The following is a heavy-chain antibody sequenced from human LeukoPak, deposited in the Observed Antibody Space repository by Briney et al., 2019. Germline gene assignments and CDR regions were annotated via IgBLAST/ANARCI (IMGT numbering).Heavy chain of an antibody. V-gene: IGHV3-15*07. CDR1: GFTFSNAW. Sequence: GGSLRLSCAASGFTFSNAWMNWVRQAPGKGLEWVGRIKSKTDGGTTDYAAPVKGRFTISRDDSKNTLYLQMNSLKTEDTAVYYRTTDPNIVVVTAIGGGNFDYWGQGTLVTVSS. CDR2: IKSKTDGGTT. CDR3: TTDPNIVVVTAIGGGNFDY. J-gene: IGHJ4*02. D-gene: IGHD2-21*02.